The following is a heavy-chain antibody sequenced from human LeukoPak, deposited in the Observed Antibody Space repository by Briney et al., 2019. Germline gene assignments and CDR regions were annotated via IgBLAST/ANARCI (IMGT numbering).Heavy chain of an antibody. CDR1: GYTFTDYY. CDR2: VDPEYGET. Sequence: ASVKVSCKASGYTFTDYYIHWVQQAPGKVFEWVGRVDPEYGETVFAERFQGRVAMSADTSTDTAFMELSSLRSEDTAVYYCATDRGFDSLSGHYTGVYWGPGTLLTVSS. J-gene: IGHJ4*02. D-gene: IGHD3-3*01. CDR3: ATDRGFDSLSGHYTGVY. V-gene: IGHV1-69-2*01.